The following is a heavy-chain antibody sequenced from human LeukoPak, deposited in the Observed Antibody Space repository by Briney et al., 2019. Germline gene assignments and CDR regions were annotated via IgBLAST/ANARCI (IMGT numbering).Heavy chain of an antibody. CDR2: IYYSGST. Sequence: SETLSLTCTVSGYSISSGYFWGWIRQPPGKGLEWIGSIYYSGSTYYNPSLKSRVTISVDTSKNQFSLKLSSVTAADTAVYYCAREGEERVIGYYYYMDVWGKGTTVTVSS. CDR1: GYSISSGYF. V-gene: IGHV4-38-2*02. J-gene: IGHJ6*03. CDR3: AREGEERVIGYYYYMDV. D-gene: IGHD3-16*02.